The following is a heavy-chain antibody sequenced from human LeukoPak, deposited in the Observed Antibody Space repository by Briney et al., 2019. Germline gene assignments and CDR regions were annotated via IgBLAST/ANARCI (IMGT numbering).Heavy chain of an antibody. CDR1: GFTFSSYW. V-gene: IGHV3-7*01. J-gene: IGHJ3*02. D-gene: IGHD4-17*01. CDR2: IKQDGREK. Sequence: SGGSLRLSCAASGFTFSSYWMSWVRQAPGKGLEWVANIKQDGREKYYVDSVKGRFTISRDNAKKSLYLQMNSLRAEDTAVYYCARTYGDPTRDAFDIWGQGTMVTVSS. CDR3: ARTYGDPTRDAFDI.